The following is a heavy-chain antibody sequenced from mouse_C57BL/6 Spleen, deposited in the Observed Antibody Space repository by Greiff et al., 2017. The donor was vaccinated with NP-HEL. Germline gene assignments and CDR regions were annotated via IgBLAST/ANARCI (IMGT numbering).Heavy chain of an antibody. CDR2: IYPGSGST. Sequence: LQQPGASVKMSCKASGYTFTSYWITWVKQRPGQGLEWIGDIYPGSGSTNYNEKFKSKATLTVDTSSSTAYMQLSSLTSEDSAVYYCARYGPDYWGQGTTLTVSS. CDR3: ARYGPDY. V-gene: IGHV1-55*01. CDR1: GYTFTSYW. D-gene: IGHD1-1*02. J-gene: IGHJ2*01.